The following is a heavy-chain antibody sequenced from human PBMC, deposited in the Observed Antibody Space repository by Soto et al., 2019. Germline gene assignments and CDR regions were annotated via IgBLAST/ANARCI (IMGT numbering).Heavy chain of an antibody. CDR1: GFTFSNYA. J-gene: IGHJ5*02. Sequence: QVQLVESGGGVVQPGRSLRLSCAASGFTFSNYAMHWVRQASGKGLEWVAVTSKDGSNKYYADSVKGRFTISRDNSKNTLYLQMNSLRDEDTAVYYCARVSVTTVVGGCFDPWGQGTLVTVSS. V-gene: IGHV3-30-3*01. CDR3: ARVSVTTVVGGCFDP. CDR2: TSKDGSNK. D-gene: IGHD4-4*01.